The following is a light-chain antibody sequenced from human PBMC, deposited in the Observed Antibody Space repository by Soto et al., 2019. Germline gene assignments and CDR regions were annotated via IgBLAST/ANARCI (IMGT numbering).Light chain of an antibody. Sequence: EVVMTQSPATLSVSPGERATLSCRASQSVSTNLAWYQQKPGQAPRLLIYGASGRATAIPARFSGSGSGTEFTLTISTLQSEDCAVYYCQQYDKWPEPFGQGTKVEI. CDR3: QQYDKWPEP. CDR1: QSVSTN. J-gene: IGKJ1*01. V-gene: IGKV3D-15*01. CDR2: GAS.